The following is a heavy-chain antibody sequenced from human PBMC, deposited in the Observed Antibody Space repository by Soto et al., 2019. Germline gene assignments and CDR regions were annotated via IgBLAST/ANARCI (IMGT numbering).Heavy chain of an antibody. CDR2: INAGNGDT. V-gene: IGHV1-3*01. Sequence: ASVKVSCKASGYTFTSYPMHWVRQAPGQGLEWMGWINAGNGDTKYSQKFQGRVTITRDTSAITAYMELSSLRSEDTAVYYCAKDFYRPLTVVVVVAAPPVGAFDIWGQGTRVTVSS. CDR1: GYTFTSYP. J-gene: IGHJ3*02. CDR3: AKDFYRPLTVVVVVAAPPVGAFDI. D-gene: IGHD2-15*01.